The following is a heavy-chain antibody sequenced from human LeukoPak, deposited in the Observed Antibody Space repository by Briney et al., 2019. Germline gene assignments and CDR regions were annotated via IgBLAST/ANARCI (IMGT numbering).Heavy chain of an antibody. CDR2: IYYSGST. CDR1: GGSISSYY. CDR3: ARVLVGYCSGGSCYSNLVY. V-gene: IGHV4-59*08. Sequence: PSETLSLTCTVSGGSISSYYWSWIRQPPGKGLEWIGYIYYSGSTNYNPSLKSRVTISVDASKNQFSLKLSSVTAADTAVYYCARVLVGYCSGGSCYSNLVYWGQGTLVTVSS. J-gene: IGHJ4*02. D-gene: IGHD2-15*01.